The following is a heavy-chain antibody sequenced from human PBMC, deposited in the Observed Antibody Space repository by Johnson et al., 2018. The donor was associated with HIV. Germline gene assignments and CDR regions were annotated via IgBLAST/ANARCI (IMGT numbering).Heavy chain of an antibody. CDR2: ISSSGSTI. D-gene: IGHD2-21*01. CDR3: AKGEGYCGGDCLDAFDI. CDR1: GFTFSDYY. V-gene: IGHV3-11*01. J-gene: IGHJ3*02. Sequence: QVQLVESGGGVVQPGRSLRLSCAASGFTFSDYYMSWIRQAPGKGLEWVSYISSSGSTIYYADSVKGLFTISRDNAKNTLYLQMNSLRAEDTAVYYCAKGEGYCGGDCLDAFDIWGQGTMVTVSS.